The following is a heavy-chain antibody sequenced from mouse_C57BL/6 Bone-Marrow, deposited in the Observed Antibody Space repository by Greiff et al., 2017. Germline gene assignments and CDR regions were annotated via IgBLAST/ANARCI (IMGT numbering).Heavy chain of an antibody. V-gene: IGHV1-42*01. CDR1: GYSFTGYY. CDR2: INPSTGGT. CDR3: ARRGYSNYGFDY. D-gene: IGHD2-5*01. J-gene: IGHJ2*01. Sequence: VQLKHSGPELVKPGASVKISCKASGYSFTGYYMNWVKQSPEKSLEWIGEINPSTGGTTYNQKFKAKATLTVDKSSSTAYMQLKSLTSEDSAVYYCARRGYSNYGFDYWGQGTTLTVSS.